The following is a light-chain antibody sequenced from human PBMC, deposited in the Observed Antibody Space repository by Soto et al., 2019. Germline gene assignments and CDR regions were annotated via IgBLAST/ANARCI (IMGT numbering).Light chain of an antibody. CDR2: GAS. Sequence: EIVLTQPPGTLSLSPGERATLSCRASQSVSSSYFTWYQQKPGQAPRLLIYGASSRATGIPDRFSGSGSGTDFTLTISRLEPEDFAVYYCQQYGSSPPITFGQGTRLEIK. CDR1: QSVSSSY. V-gene: IGKV3-20*01. CDR3: QQYGSSPPIT. J-gene: IGKJ5*01.